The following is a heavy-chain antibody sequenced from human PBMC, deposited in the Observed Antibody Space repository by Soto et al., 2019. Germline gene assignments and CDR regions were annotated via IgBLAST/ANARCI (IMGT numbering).Heavy chain of an antibody. J-gene: IGHJ3*02. CDR1: GGTFSSYT. D-gene: IGHD3-3*01. V-gene: IGHV1-69*02. CDR2: IIPILGIA. Sequence: QVQLVQSGAEVKKPGSSVKVSCKASGGTFSSYTISWVRQAPGQGLEWMGRIIPILGIANYAQKFQGRVTITADKSTSTAYMELSSLSSEDTAVYYCARSFGVVPHAFDIWGQGTMVTVSS. CDR3: ARSFGVVPHAFDI.